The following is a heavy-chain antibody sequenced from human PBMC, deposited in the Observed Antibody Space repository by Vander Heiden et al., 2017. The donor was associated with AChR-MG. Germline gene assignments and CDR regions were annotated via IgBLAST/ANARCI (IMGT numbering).Heavy chain of an antibody. Sequence: QVQLQESGPGLVTPSQPLSLTCTVSNGSISSGGYYWRGIRQHPVKGLEWIGYIYYSGSTYYNPSLKSRVTISVDTSKNQFSLKLSSVTAADTAVYYCARGHCSSSSCSGRSPLNWFDPWGQGTLVTVSS. CDR2: IYYSGST. J-gene: IGHJ5*02. D-gene: IGHD2-2*01. V-gene: IGHV4-31*03. CDR3: ARGHCSSSSCSGRSPLNWFDP. CDR1: NGSISSGGYY.